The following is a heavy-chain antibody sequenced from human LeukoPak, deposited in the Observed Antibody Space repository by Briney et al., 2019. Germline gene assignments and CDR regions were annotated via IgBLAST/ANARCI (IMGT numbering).Heavy chain of an antibody. CDR2: INSYGSST. CDR3: ARDISSGCYPTLFDY. D-gene: IGHD6-19*01. V-gene: IGHV3-74*01. CDR1: GFTFSSYW. Sequence: PAGSLRLSCAASGFTFSSYWRHWVRQAPGKGLVWVGRINSYGSSTSYADSVKGRFTIPKDNAKNRLHLQMNSLRGEDTAVYYCARDISSGCYPTLFDYWGQGTLVTVSS. J-gene: IGHJ4*02.